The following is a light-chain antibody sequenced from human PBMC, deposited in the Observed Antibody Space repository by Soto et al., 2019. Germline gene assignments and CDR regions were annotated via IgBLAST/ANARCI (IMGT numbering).Light chain of an antibody. Sequence: EIVLTQSPGTLSLSPGERATLSCRASQSVSISYLAWYQQKPGKAPRLLIYGASSRATGIADRFSGRGSGTEFTLTISRLEPEEFAVYYCQQYCSSPLTCGGGTNVDIK. CDR2: GAS. J-gene: IGKJ4*02. CDR1: QSVSISY. CDR3: QQYCSSPLT. V-gene: IGKV3-20*01.